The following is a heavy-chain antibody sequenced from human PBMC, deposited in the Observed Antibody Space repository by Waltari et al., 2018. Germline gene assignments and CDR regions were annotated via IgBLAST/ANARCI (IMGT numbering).Heavy chain of an antibody. CDR1: GFTFSSYS. CDR2: ISSSSSTI. CDR3: ARVLRSGYYPYYFDY. J-gene: IGHJ4*02. D-gene: IGHD3-22*01. V-gene: IGHV3-48*01. Sequence: EVQLVESGGGLVQPGGSLILSCAASGFTFSSYSMNWVRQAPGKGLEWVSYISSSSSTIYYADSVKGRFTISRDNAKNSLYLQMNSLRAEDTAVYYCARVLRSGYYPYYFDYWGQGTLVTVSS.